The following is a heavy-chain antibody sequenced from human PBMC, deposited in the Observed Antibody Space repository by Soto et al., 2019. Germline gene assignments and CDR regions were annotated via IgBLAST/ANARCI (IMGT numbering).Heavy chain of an antibody. CDR3: AELPTKETVTTYNWFDP. CDR1: GGSISSSSYY. D-gene: IGHD4-4*01. J-gene: IGHJ5*02. CDR2: IYYSGST. Sequence: QLQLQESGPGLVKPSETLSLTCTVSGGSISSSSYYWGWIRQPPGKGLEWIGSIYYSGSTYYNPSLKSRVTISVDTSKNQFSLKLSSVTAADTAVYYCAELPTKETVTTYNWFDPWGQGTLVTVSS. V-gene: IGHV4-39*01.